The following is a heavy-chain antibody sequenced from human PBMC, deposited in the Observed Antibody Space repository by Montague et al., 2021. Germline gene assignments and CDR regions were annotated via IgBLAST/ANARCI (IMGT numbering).Heavy chain of an antibody. CDR1: SGSIFHAH. J-gene: IGHJ5*02. CDR2: MFYGGAT. V-gene: IGHV4-59*08. Sequence: SETLSLTCTVSSGSIFHAHWSWVRQPPGKGLEWLGSMFYGGATSXDPSLKSRVTMSIDTSTNQFSLKLSFVTAADTAVYYCAKQDYFVSGTSYKGSDPWGQGILVTVSS. CDR3: AKQDYFVSGTSYKGSDP. D-gene: IGHD3-10*01.